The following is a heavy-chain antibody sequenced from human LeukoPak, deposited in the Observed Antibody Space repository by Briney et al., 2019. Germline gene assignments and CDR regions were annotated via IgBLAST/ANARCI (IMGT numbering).Heavy chain of an antibody. J-gene: IGHJ4*02. CDR1: GGTFSSYA. Sequence: ASVKVSYKASGGTFSSYAISWVRQAPGQGLEWMGGIIPIFGTANYAQKFQGRVTITTDESTSTAYMELSSLRSEDTAVYYCARHHCSSTSCYTDYWAREPWSPSPQ. D-gene: IGHD2-2*02. V-gene: IGHV1-69*05. CDR3: ARHHCSSTSCYTDY. CDR2: IIPIFGTA.